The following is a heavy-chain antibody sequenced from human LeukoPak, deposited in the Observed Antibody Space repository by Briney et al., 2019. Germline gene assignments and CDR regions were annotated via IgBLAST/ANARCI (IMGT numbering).Heavy chain of an antibody. V-gene: IGHV3-30-3*01. D-gene: IGHD6-13*01. CDR1: GFTFSSYA. CDR2: ISYDGSNK. Sequence: PGRSLRLSCAASGFTFSSYAMPWVRQAPGKGLEWVAVISYDGSNKYYADSVKGRFTISRDNSKNRLYLQMNSLRAEDTAVYYCARLAGIAAAGDWGQGTLVTVSS. CDR3: ARLAGIAAAGD. J-gene: IGHJ4*02.